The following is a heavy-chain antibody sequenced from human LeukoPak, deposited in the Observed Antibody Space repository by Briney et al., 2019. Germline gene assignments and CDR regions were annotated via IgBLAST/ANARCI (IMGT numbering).Heavy chain of an antibody. CDR3: ARGGGLDV. CDR2: INHNGNVN. Sequence: GGSLRLSCAASGFTFSSYWMNWARQAPGKGLEWVASINHNGNVNYYVDSVKGRFTTSRDNAKNSLYLQMSNLRAEDAAVYFCARGGGLDVWGQGATVTVSS. D-gene: IGHD3-16*01. J-gene: IGHJ6*02. V-gene: IGHV3-7*03. CDR1: GFTFSSYW.